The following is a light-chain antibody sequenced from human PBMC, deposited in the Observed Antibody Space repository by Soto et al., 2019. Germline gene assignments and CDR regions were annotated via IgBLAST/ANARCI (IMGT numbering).Light chain of an antibody. CDR1: HSVNSN. CDR2: GAS. V-gene: IGKV3-15*01. CDR3: QQYNNWWT. J-gene: IGKJ1*01. Sequence: EIVMTQSPATLSVSPGERATLSCRASHSVNSNLAWYQQKPGQAPRLLIYGASTRATGIPARFTGSGFGTEFTLTISSLQSEDLAVYYCQQYNNWWTFGQGTKVEIK.